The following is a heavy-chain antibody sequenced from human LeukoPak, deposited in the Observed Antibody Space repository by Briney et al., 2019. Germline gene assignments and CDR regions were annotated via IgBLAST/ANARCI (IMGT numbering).Heavy chain of an antibody. CDR3: AEDAWSKVTSVDY. CDR1: GFTFNTYA. D-gene: IGHD4-17*01. J-gene: IGHJ4*02. V-gene: IGHV3-23*01. CDR2: ITGTDGST. Sequence: GGSLRLSCAASGFTFNTYAMGWVRQAPGKGLEWVSGITGTDGSTDYADSVKGRFTISRDNSKNTLYLQMNSLRADDTAVYFCAEDAWSKVTSVDYWGQGTLVTVSS.